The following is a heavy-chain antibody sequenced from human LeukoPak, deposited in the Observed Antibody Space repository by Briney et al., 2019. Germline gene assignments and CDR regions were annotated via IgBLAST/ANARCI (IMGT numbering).Heavy chain of an antibody. CDR1: GFKFNTYG. V-gene: IGHV3-30*03. D-gene: IGHD1-1*01. CDR2: ISYDGNNE. J-gene: IGHJ4*02. CDR3: ARVGTTLSYKLDY. Sequence: GGSLRLSCAASGFKFNTYGIHWVRQAPGKGLDWVALISYDGNNEYYADSVKGRFTIPRHNSKNTVYVQMDNLRPEDTAVYYCARVGTTLSYKLDYWGQGTLVTVSS.